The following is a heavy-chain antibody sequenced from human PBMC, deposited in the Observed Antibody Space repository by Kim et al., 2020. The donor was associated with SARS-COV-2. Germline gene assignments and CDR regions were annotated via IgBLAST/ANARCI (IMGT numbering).Heavy chain of an antibody. V-gene: IGHV3-30*01. J-gene: IGHJ5*02. CDR3: ARDSRGGYSYGSSWFDP. D-gene: IGHD5-18*01. Sequence: VKGRFTISRDNSKNTLYLQMNSLRAEDTAVYDCARDSRGGYSYGSSWFDPWGQGTLVTVSS.